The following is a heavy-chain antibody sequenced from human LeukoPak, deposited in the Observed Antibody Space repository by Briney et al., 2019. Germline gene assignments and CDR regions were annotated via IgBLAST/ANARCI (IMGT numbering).Heavy chain of an antibody. CDR1: GFTFSSYW. CDR3: ARFGWFYDILTGYLDY. J-gene: IGHJ4*02. D-gene: IGHD3-9*01. V-gene: IGHV3-7*03. CDR2: IKQDGSEK. Sequence: GGSLRLSCAASGFTFSSYWMSWVRQAPGKGLEWVANIKQDGSEKYYVDSVKGRFTIPRDNAKNSLYLQMNSLRAEDTAVYYCARFGWFYDILTGYLDYWGQGTLVTVSS.